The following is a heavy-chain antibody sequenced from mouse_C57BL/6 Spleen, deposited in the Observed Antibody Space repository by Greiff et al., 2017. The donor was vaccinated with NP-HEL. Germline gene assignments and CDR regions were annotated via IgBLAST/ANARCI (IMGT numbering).Heavy chain of an antibody. V-gene: IGHV5-16*01. CDR3: ARELGRAFDY. J-gene: IGHJ2*01. Sequence: EVRLVESEGGLVQPGSSMKLSCTASGFTFSDYYMAWVRQVPEKGLEWVANINYDGSSTYYLDSLKSRFIISRDNAKNILYLQMSSLKSEDTATYYCARELGRAFDYWGQGTTLTVSS. D-gene: IGHD4-1*01. CDR2: INYDGSST. CDR1: GFTFSDYY.